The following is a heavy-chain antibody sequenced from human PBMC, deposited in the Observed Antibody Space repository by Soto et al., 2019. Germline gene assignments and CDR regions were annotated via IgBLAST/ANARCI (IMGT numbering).Heavy chain of an antibody. J-gene: IGHJ6*02. CDR1: GYTFTSYG. CDR2: ISAYNGNT. V-gene: IGHV1-18*01. CDR3: ARAPDYGDESYYYGMDV. D-gene: IGHD4-17*01. Sequence: ASVKVSCKASGYTFTSYGISWVRQAPGQGLEWMGWISAYNGNTNYAQKLQGRVTMTTDTSTSTAYMELRSLRSDDTAVYYCARAPDYGDESYYYGMDVWGQGTTVTVSS.